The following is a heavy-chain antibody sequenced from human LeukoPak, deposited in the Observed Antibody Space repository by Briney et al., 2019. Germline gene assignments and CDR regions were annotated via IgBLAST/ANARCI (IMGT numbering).Heavy chain of an antibody. CDR1: GFTFSNYG. Sequence: GGSLRLSCAASGFTFSNYGMNWVRQAPGKGLEWVSSISDSGGNTYYTDSVKGRFTISRDNPKNTLYLQMNSLRADDTAIYYCAKRIQYSSSSAYFDYWGQGTLVTVSS. CDR3: AKRIQYSSSSAYFDY. CDR2: ISDSGGNT. V-gene: IGHV3-23*01. D-gene: IGHD6-6*01. J-gene: IGHJ4*02.